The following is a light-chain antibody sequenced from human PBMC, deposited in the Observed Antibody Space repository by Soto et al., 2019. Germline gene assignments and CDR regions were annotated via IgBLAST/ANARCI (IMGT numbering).Light chain of an antibody. Sequence: EKRMTQSQATLSLAPRERVTLSCRASESVSTNLAWYQQKAGQAPRLLIYGASTRATGIPARFSGSGSGTEFTLTISSMKSEDFAVDDCQQYSIWRTFCQGTKVDIK. J-gene: IGKJ1*01. CDR3: QQYSIWRT. CDR1: ESVSTN. CDR2: GAS. V-gene: IGKV3-15*01.